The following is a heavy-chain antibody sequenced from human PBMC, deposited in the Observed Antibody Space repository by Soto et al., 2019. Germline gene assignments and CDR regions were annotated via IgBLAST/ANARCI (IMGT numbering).Heavy chain of an antibody. D-gene: IGHD5-12*01. Sequence: SVKVSCKASGGTFSSYAISWVRQAPGQGLEWMGGIIPIFGTANYAQKFQGRVTITADKSTSTAYMELSSLRSEDTAVYYCARAEGYSGYDYYYYYGMDVWGQGTTVTVSS. V-gene: IGHV1-69*06. CDR3: ARAEGYSGYDYYYYYGMDV. CDR2: IIPIFGTA. CDR1: GGTFSSYA. J-gene: IGHJ6*02.